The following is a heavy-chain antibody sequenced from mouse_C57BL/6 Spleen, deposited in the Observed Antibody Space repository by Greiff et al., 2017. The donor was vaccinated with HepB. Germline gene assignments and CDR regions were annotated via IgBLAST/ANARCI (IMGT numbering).Heavy chain of an antibody. V-gene: IGHV1-81*01. J-gene: IGHJ1*03. CDR1: GYTFTSYG. D-gene: IGHD2-1*01. CDR2: IYPRSGNT. CDR3: ARGVYYGNYWYFDV. Sequence: VQLQQSGAELARPGASVKLSCKASGYTFTSYGISWVKQRTGQGLEWIGEIYPRSGNTYYNEKFKGKATLTADKSSSTAYMELRSLTSEDSAVYFCARGVYYGNYWYFDVWGTGTTDTVSS.